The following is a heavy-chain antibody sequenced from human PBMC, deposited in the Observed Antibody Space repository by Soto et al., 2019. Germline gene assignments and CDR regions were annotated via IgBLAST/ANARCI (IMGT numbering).Heavy chain of an antibody. J-gene: IGHJ6*02. V-gene: IGHV1-69*04. CDR1: GGTFSSYT. CDR2: IIPILGIA. Sequence: GASVKVSCKASGGTFSSYTISWVRQAPGQGLEWMGRIIPILGIANYAQKFQGRVTITADKSTSTAYMELRSLRSDDTAVYYCAREGVDYYYGMDVWGQGTTVTVSS. CDR3: AREGVDYYYGMDV. D-gene: IGHD3-3*01.